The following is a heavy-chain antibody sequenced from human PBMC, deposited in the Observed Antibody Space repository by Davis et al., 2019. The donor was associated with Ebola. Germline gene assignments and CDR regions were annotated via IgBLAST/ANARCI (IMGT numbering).Heavy chain of an antibody. CDR3: AKEPILPAALNWFDP. V-gene: IGHV3-30*18. D-gene: IGHD2-2*01. Sequence: SLKIYCAASGFTFSSYGMHWVRQAPGKGLELVAVISYDGSNKYYADSVKGRFTISRDNSKNTLYLQMNSLRAEDTAVYYWAKEPILPAALNWFDPWGQGTLVTVSS. CDR2: ISYDGSNK. CDR1: GFTFSSYG. J-gene: IGHJ5*02.